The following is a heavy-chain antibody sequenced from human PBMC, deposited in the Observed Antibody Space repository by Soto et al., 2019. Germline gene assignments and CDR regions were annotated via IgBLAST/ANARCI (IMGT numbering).Heavy chain of an antibody. CDR3: ARGADDYGDAFDT. D-gene: IGHD4-17*01. J-gene: IGHJ3*02. V-gene: IGHV4-31*03. CDR2: IYWSGNT. CDR1: GDSTSRGGYY. Sequence: QVRLQESGPGLVKPSQTLSLTCRVSGDSTSRGGYYWSWIRQHPGKGLEWIGYIYWSGNTYFNPSLKSRVSISLGTSSNQFYLNLTSVTAADTAVYYCARGADDYGDAFDTWGQGTTVTVSS.